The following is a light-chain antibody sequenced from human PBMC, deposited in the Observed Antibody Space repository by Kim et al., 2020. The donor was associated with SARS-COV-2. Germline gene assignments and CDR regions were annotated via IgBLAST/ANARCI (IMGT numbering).Light chain of an antibody. CDR1: DGSIDDNY. J-gene: IGLJ2*01. Sequence: GKTITISCTRSDGSIDDNYVQWYQQRPGGVPIIVIYEDDQRPSGVSDRFSGSIDNSSNSAYLTISGLKTEDEADYYCQSYNRSNVVFGGGTQLTVL. CDR2: EDD. CDR3: QSYNRSNVV. V-gene: IGLV6-57*03.